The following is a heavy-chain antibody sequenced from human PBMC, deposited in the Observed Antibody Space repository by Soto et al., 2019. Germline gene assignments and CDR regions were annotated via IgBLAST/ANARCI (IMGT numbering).Heavy chain of an antibody. D-gene: IGHD6-19*01. Sequence: GGSLTLSCAVSGFTFSSYAMNWVRQAQGKGLEWVSAISGSGGSTYYTDSVKGRFTISRDNSKNTLSLQMNRLRAEDTAVYYCARASGIAVPGPFDSWGQGTLVTVSS. CDR2: ISGSGGST. CDR3: ARASGIAVPGPFDS. J-gene: IGHJ4*02. CDR1: GFTFSSYA. V-gene: IGHV3-23*01.